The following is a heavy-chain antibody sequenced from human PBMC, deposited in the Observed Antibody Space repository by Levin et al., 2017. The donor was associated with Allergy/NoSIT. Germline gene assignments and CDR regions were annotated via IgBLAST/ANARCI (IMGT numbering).Heavy chain of an antibody. Sequence: GESLKISCAASGFTFSSYSMNWVRQAPGKGLEWVSSISSSSSYIYYADSVKGRFTISRDNAKNSLYLQMNSLRAEDTAVYYCARGYDLASKNDAFDIWGQGTMVTVSS. CDR2: ISSSSSYI. CDR3: ARGYDLASKNDAFDI. J-gene: IGHJ3*02. V-gene: IGHV3-21*01. CDR1: GFTFSSYS. D-gene: IGHD2-2*01.